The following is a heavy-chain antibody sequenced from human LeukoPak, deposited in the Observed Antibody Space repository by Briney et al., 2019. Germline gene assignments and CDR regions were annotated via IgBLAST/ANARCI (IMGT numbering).Heavy chain of an antibody. CDR2: IYHSGST. J-gene: IGHJ6*04. V-gene: IGHV4-38-2*02. D-gene: IGHD3-3*01. Sequence: PSETLSLTCTVSGYSISSGYYWGWIRQPPGKGLEWIGSIYHSGSTYYNPSLKSRVTISVDTSKNQFSLKLSSVTAADTAVYYCARGLKVLRARSNMDVWGKGTTVTVSS. CDR1: GYSISSGYY. CDR3: ARGLKVLRARSNMDV.